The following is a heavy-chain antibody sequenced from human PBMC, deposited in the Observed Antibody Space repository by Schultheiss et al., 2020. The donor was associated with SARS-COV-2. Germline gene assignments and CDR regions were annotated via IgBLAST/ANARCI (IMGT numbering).Heavy chain of an antibody. CDR3: AKYRGWYARPPLLFDY. CDR1: GVTFSSFG. V-gene: IGHV1-69*01. J-gene: IGHJ4*02. Sequence: KISCKASGVTFSSFGITWVRQAPGQGLEWMGGIIPIFGTTSYAQKFQGTVTITADESTSTAYMELSSLRSEDTAVYYCAKYRGWYARPPLLFDYWGQGILVTVSS. D-gene: IGHD6-19*01. CDR2: IIPIFGTT.